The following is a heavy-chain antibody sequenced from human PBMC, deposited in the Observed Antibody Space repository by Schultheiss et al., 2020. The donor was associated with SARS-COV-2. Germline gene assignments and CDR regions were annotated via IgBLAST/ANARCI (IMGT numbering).Heavy chain of an antibody. J-gene: IGHJ4*02. CDR3: ARLDSSSCDY. V-gene: IGHV1-8*01. Sequence: ASVKVSCKASGGTFRSHAITWVRQATGQGLEWMGWMNPNSGNTGYAQKFQGRVTMTRNTSISTAYMELSSLRSEDTAVYYCARLDSSSCDYWGQGTLVTVSS. CDR2: MNPNSGNT. CDR1: GGTFRSHA. D-gene: IGHD6-6*01.